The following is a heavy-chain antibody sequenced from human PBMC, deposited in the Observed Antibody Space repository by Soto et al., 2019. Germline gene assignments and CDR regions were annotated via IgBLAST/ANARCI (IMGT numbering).Heavy chain of an antibody. CDR2: INSDGSST. D-gene: IGHD2-2*01. CDR1: GFTFSSYW. Sequence: GGSLRLSCAASGFTFSSYWMHWVRQAPGKGLVWVSRINSDGSSTSYADSVKGRFTISRDNSKNTLYLQMNSLRAEDTAVYYCARDFIVVVPAAIVDYPDYWGQGTLVTVSS. J-gene: IGHJ4*02. CDR3: ARDFIVVVPAAIVDYPDY. V-gene: IGHV3-74*01.